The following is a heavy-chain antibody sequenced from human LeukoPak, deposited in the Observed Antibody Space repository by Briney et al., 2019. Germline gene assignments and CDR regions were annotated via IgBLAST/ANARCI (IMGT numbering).Heavy chain of an antibody. CDR2: ISSSSSYI. CDR3: ARAPPTPGLYSGSYYRWYYFDY. J-gene: IGHJ4*02. V-gene: IGHV3-21*01. CDR1: GFRFSNFA. Sequence: GGSLRLSCAAYGFRFSNFAMSWVRQAPGKGLELVSSISSSSSYIYYADSVKGRFTISRDNAKNSLYLQMNSLRAEDTAVYSCARAPPTPGLYSGSYYRWYYFDYWGQGTLVTVSS. D-gene: IGHD1-26*01.